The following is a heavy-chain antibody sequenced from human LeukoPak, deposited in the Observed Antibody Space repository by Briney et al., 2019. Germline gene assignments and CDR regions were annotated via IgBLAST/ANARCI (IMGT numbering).Heavy chain of an antibody. Sequence: SGTLSLTCTVSGGSISGYYWNWIRQPAGKGLEWIGRIYVSESTNYNPSLKSRVTMSVDTSKNQFSLKMSSVTAADTAVYYCTRRQDGYDDYWGQGTLVTVSS. CDR2: IYVSEST. J-gene: IGHJ4*02. V-gene: IGHV4-4*07. D-gene: IGHD5-24*01. CDR3: TRRQDGYDDY. CDR1: GGSISGYY.